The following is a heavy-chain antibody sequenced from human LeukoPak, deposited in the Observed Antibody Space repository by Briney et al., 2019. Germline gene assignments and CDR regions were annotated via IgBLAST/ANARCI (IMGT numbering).Heavy chain of an antibody. CDR2: IIPILGIA. CDR3: ARDHKEQQLVF. J-gene: IGHJ4*02. D-gene: IGHD6-13*01. CDR1: GGTFSSYA. V-gene: IGHV1-69*04. Sequence: SVKVSCKASGGTFSSYAISWVRQAPGQGLEWMGRIIPILGIANYAQKFQGRVTITADKSTSTAYMELSSLRSEDTAVYYCARDHKEQQLVFWGQGTLVTVSS.